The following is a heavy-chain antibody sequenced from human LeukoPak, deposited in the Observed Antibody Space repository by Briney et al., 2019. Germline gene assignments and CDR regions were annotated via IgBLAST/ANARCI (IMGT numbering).Heavy chain of an antibody. CDR2: MNPNSGNT. V-gene: IGHV1-8*01. CDR3: ARDQDDFWSGYYYAAYFDY. CDR1: GYTFTSYD. D-gene: IGHD3-3*01. J-gene: IGHJ4*02. Sequence: ASVKVSCKASGYTFTSYDINWVRQATGRGLEWMGWMNPNSGNTGYAQKFQGRVTMTRNTSISTAYMELSSLRSEDTAVYYCARDQDDFWSGYYYAAYFDYWGQGTLVTVSS.